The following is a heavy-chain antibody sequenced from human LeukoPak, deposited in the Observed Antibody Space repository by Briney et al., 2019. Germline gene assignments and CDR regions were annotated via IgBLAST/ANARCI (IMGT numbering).Heavy chain of an antibody. Sequence: SETLSLTCAVYGGSFSGYYWSWIRQPPGKGLEWIGEINHSGSTNYNPSLKSRVTISVDTSKNQFTLKLSSVTAADMAVYYCARRKWRAAAGTAFRYWGQGTLVTVSS. CDR1: GGSFSGYY. D-gene: IGHD6-13*01. CDR3: ARRKWRAAAGTAFRY. CDR2: INHSGST. J-gene: IGHJ4*02. V-gene: IGHV4-34*01.